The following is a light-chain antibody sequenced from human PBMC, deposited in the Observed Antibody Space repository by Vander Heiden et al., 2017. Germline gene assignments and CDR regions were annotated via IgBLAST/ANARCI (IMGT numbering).Light chain of an antibody. CDR2: NDS. J-gene: IGLJ3*02. Sequence: SSVLAQPPTGAVAAGQTSSITCGGNNIGSKSVHWYQQKPGQAPVVVFYNDSDRPSGIPERLSGSNSGNTATLTISRVEAGDEADYYCQVWDSITDHWVFGGGTKLTVL. CDR3: QVWDSITDHWV. CDR1: NIGSKS. V-gene: IGLV3-21*02.